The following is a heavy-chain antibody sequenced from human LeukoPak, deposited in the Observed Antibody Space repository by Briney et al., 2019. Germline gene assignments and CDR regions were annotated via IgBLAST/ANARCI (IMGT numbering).Heavy chain of an antibody. V-gene: IGHV5-51*01. D-gene: IGHD1-7*01. J-gene: IGHJ4*01. CDR1: GYSFATYW. CDR2: IYPDDSDT. CDR3: ARQTNWNSIDY. Sequence: GESLKISCKSSGYSFATYWIGWVRQMPGKGLEWMGIIYPDDSDTRYSPSFQGQVTISADKSISTAYLQWNSLQASDTAIFYCARQTNWNSIDYWGQGTPVTVSS.